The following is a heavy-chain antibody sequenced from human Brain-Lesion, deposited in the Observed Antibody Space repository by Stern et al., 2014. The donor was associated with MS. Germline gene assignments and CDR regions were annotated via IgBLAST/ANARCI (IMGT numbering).Heavy chain of an antibody. Sequence: QVQLEESGPGLVKPSQTLSLTCTVSGGPISSHSYYWSWIRQPAGKGLEWIGRIYASGNTNYNPSLKSRVSLYVDTSKTQLSLRLSSVTASDTAVYYCARDYGDLEFDLWGQGTLVTVSS. CDR3: ARDYGDLEFDL. CDR2: IYASGNT. V-gene: IGHV4-61*02. D-gene: IGHD4-17*01. J-gene: IGHJ4*02. CDR1: GGPISSHSYY.